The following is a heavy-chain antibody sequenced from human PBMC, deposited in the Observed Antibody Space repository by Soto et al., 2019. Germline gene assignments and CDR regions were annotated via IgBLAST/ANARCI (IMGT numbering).Heavy chain of an antibody. CDR2: IYYSGRT. Sequence: SETLSLTCIVSGESISSSSYYWGWIRQPPGKGLEWIGSIYYSGRTYYNPSFKSRVTISIDTSKNQFSLKLSSVTATDTAVYYCARQRTTVVTQAYFDHWGQGALVTI. D-gene: IGHD2-21*02. V-gene: IGHV4-39*01. CDR1: GESISSSSYY. CDR3: ARQRTTVVTQAYFDH. J-gene: IGHJ4*02.